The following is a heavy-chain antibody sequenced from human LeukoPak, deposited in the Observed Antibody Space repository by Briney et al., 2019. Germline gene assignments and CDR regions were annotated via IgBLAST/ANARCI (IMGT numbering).Heavy chain of an antibody. CDR2: INSDGSST. Sequence: PGGSLRLSCAASVFTFSSYSMPWVRQAPGKGLVWVSRINSDGSSTSYADSVKGRFTISRDNVKNPLYLQMNSLRAEKKAVYYCASEGYCSSTRCYDYWGQGTLVTVSS. CDR3: ASEGYCSSTRCYDY. V-gene: IGHV3-74*01. D-gene: IGHD2-2*01. CDR1: VFTFSSYS. J-gene: IGHJ4*02.